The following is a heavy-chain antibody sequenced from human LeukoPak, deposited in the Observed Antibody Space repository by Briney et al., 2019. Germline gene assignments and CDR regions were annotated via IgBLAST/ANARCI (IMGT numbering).Heavy chain of an antibody. Sequence: PGGSLRLSCAASGFTFSSYAMSWVRQAPGKGLEWVSAISGSGGSTYYADSLKGRFTISRDNSKNTLYLQMNSLRAEDTAVYYCAKVPYYYDSSAYFWGQGTLVTVSS. CDR3: AKVPYYYDSSAYF. V-gene: IGHV3-23*01. CDR1: GFTFSSYA. CDR2: ISGSGGST. D-gene: IGHD3-22*01. J-gene: IGHJ4*02.